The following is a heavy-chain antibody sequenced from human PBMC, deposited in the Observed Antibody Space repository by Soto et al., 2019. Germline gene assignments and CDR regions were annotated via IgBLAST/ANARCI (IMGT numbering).Heavy chain of an antibody. CDR1: GFIVSSDY. CDR3: ASRGYYDSSGYKYFQH. CDR2: ISSSSSTI. V-gene: IGHV3-48*02. Sequence: EVQVVESGGDLIQPGGSLRLSCAASGFIVSSDYMTWVRQAPGKGLEWVSYISSSSSTIYYADSVKGRFTISRDNAKNSLYLQMNSLRNEDTAVYYCASRGYYDSSGYKYFQHWGQGTLVTVSS. J-gene: IGHJ1*01. D-gene: IGHD3-22*01.